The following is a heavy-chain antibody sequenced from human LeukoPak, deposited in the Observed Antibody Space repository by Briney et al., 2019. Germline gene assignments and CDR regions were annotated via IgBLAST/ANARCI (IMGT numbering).Heavy chain of an antibody. Sequence: SETLSLTCTFSGGSFSSYYLSWFRQPPGKGLEWIGYIYYSGSTNYNPSLKSRVTISVDTSKNQFSLKLSSVTAADTAVYYCATQSYWIITSCYSCGCFDPWGQGTLVTVSS. J-gene: IGHJ5*02. CDR2: IYYSGST. D-gene: IGHD2-2*01. CDR3: ATQSYWIITSCYSCGCFDP. CDR1: GGSFSSYY. V-gene: IGHV4-59*08.